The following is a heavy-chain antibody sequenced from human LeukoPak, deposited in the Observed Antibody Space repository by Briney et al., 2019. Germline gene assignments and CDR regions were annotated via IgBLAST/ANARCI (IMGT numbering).Heavy chain of an antibody. Sequence: GRSLRLSCAASGFTFSSCAMHGVRQAPGRGLEGVAVISYDGSNKYYADSVKGRFTISRDNSKNTLYLQMNSMRAEDTAVYCCARDGAICGGDCHHIEMGYYFDYWGQGTLVTVSS. CDR1: GFTFSSCA. CDR3: ARDGAICGGDCHHIEMGYYFDY. V-gene: IGHV3-30*04. J-gene: IGHJ4*02. D-gene: IGHD2-21*02. CDR2: ISYDGSNK.